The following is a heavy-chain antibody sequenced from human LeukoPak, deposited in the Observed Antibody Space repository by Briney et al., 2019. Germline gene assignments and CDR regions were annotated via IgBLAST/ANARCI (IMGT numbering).Heavy chain of an antibody. CDR3: ARDHGSSGWYETVDY. Sequence: GGSLRLSCAASGFTFSSYGMHWVRQAPGKGPEWVAVIWYDGSNKYYADSVKGRFTISRDNSKNTLYLQMNSLRAEDTAVYYCARDHGSSGWYETVDYWGQGTLVTVSS. CDR1: GFTFSSYG. D-gene: IGHD6-19*01. CDR2: IWYDGSNK. V-gene: IGHV3-33*01. J-gene: IGHJ4*02.